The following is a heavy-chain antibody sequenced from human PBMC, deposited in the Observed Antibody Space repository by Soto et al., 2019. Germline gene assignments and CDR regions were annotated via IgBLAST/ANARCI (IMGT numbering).Heavy chain of an antibody. CDR2: NFWDDDK. Sequence: SGPTLVNPTQTLTLPCTFSGFSLSTSGVGVGWIRQPPGKALEWLGINFWDDDKRYSPSLKRRLTISKDTSKNLVVLTMTNMDPTDTATYYCARTLGSSTLDYWGQGTLVTVSS. V-gene: IGHV2-5*02. D-gene: IGHD6-13*01. J-gene: IGHJ4*02. CDR3: ARTLGSSTLDY. CDR1: GFSLSTSGVG.